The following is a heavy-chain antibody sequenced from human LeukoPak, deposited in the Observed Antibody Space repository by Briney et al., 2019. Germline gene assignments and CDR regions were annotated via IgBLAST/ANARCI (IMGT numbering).Heavy chain of an antibody. CDR2: IWYDGSNK. V-gene: IGHV3-33*01. J-gene: IGHJ4*02. D-gene: IGHD6-6*01. Sequence: GGSLRLSCAASGFTFSSYGMHWVRQAPGKGLEWVAVIWYDGSNKYYADSVKGRFTISRDNSKNTLYLQMNSPRAEDTAVYYCAREGWDRYSSSSYFDYWGQGTLVTVSS. CDR1: GFTFSSYG. CDR3: AREGWDRYSSSSYFDY.